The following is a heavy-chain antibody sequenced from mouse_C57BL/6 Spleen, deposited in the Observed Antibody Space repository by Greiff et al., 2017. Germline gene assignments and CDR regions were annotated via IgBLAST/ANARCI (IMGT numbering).Heavy chain of an antibody. CDR1: GYSFTSYY. J-gene: IGHJ1*03. V-gene: IGHV1-66*01. CDR2: IYPGSGNT. CDR3: ARGGGTWYFDV. D-gene: IGHD4-1*01. Sequence: VKLQESGPELVKPGASVKISCKASGYSFTSYYIHWVKQRPGQGLEWIGWIYPGSGNTKYNEKFKGKATLTADTSSSTAYMQLSSLTSEDSAVYYCARGGGTWYFDVWGTGTTVTVSS.